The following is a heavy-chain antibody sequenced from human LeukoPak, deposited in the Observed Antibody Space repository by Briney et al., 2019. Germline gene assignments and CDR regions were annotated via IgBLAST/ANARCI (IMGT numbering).Heavy chain of an antibody. V-gene: IGHV3-23*01. CDR3: ARDPSGDYIAAFEF. J-gene: IGHJ3*01. Sequence: GGSLRLSRAASGFTFSNYAVMWVRQAPGQGLEWVSAITSGGAPRYADSVKVRFTISRDNSKNTLYLQMNSLRAEDTAQYFCARDPSGDYIAAFEFWGRGTVVTVSS. CDR2: ITSGGAP. D-gene: IGHD4-17*01. CDR1: GFTFSNYA.